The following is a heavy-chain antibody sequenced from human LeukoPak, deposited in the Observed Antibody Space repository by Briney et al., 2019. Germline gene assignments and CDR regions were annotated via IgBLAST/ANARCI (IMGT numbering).Heavy chain of an antibody. CDR2: INSDGRSI. CDR1: GFTFSSYW. Sequence: GGSLRLSCAASGFTFSSYWMYWVRQAPGKGLVWVSRINSDGRSIIYADSVKGRFTISRDNAKNTLYLQMNSLRVEGTAVYYCARGGSPPEALGDALNIWGQGTMVTVSS. V-gene: IGHV3-74*01. CDR3: ARGGSPPEALGDALNI. J-gene: IGHJ3*02. D-gene: IGHD1-26*01.